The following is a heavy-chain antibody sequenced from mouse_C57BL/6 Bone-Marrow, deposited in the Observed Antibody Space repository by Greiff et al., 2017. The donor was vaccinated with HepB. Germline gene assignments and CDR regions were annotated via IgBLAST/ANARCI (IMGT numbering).Heavy chain of an antibody. J-gene: IGHJ3*01. CDR3: ARYDYAVPFAY. D-gene: IGHD2-4*01. V-gene: IGHV1-81*01. CDR1: GYTFTSYG. CDR2: IYPRSGNT. Sequence: QVQLQQSGAELARPGASVKLSCKASGYTFTSYGISWVKQRTGQGLEWIGEIYPRSGNTYYNDKFKGKATLTADKSSSTAYMELRSLTSEDSAVYFCARYDYAVPFAYWGQGTLVTVSA.